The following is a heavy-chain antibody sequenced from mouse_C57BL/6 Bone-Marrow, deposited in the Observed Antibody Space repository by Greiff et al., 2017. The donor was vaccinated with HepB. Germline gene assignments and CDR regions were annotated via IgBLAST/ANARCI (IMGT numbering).Heavy chain of an antibody. CDR1: GFTFSDYG. CDR2: ISSGSSTI. V-gene: IGHV5-17*01. D-gene: IGHD2-4*01. CDR3: ARSGITTPYYAMDY. Sequence: EVHLVESGGGLVKPGGSLKLSCAASGFTFSDYGMHWVRQAPEKGLEWVAYISSGSSTIYYADTLKGRFTISRDNAKNTLFLQMTSLRSEDTAMYYCARSGITTPYYAMDYWGQGTSVTVSS. J-gene: IGHJ4*01.